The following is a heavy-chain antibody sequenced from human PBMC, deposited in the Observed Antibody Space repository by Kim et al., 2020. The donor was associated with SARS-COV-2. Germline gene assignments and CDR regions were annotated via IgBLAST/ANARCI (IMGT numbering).Heavy chain of an antibody. J-gene: IGHJ2*01. D-gene: IGHD1-26*01. CDR3: ARKVGAAPYWYFDL. V-gene: IGHV4-4*02. Sequence: SDTLSLTCAVSGGSISSSNWWRWVRPPPGKGLEWIGEIYHSGSTNYNPSLKSRVTISVDKSKNQFSLKLSSVTAADTAVYYCARKVGAAPYWYFDLWGRGTLVTVSS. CDR2: IYHSGST. CDR1: GGSISSSNW.